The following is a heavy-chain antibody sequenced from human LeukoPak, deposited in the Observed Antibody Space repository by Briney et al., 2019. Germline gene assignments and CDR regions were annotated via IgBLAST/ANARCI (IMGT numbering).Heavy chain of an antibody. J-gene: IGHJ5*02. CDR3: AISSGWYRNWFDP. CDR1: GGSFSGYY. D-gene: IGHD6-19*01. V-gene: IGHV4-34*01. CDR2: INHSGST. Sequence: SETLSLTCAVYGGSFSGYYWSWIRQPPGKGLEWIGEINHSGSTNYNPSLKSRVTISVDTSKNQFSLKLSSVTAADTAVYYCAISSGWYRNWFDPWGQGTLVTVSS.